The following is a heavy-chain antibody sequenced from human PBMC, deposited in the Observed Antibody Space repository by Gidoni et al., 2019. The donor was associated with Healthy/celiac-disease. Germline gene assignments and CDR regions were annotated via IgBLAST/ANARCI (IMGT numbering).Heavy chain of an antibody. J-gene: IGHJ2*01. V-gene: IGHV3-74*01. Sequence: EVQLVESGGGLVQPGGSLRLSCAASGFTFSSYWMHWVRQAPGKGLVWVSRINSDGSSTSYADSVKGRFTISRDNAKNTLYLQMNSLRAEDTAVYYCRIVVVTANPLWYFDLWGRGTLVTVSS. D-gene: IGHD2-21*02. CDR2: INSDGSST. CDR1: GFTFSSYW. CDR3: RIVVVTANPLWYFDL.